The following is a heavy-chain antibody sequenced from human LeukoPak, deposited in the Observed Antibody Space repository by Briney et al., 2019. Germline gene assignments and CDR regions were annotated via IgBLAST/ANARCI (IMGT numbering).Heavy chain of an antibody. Sequence: GRSLRLSCAASGFTFSSYAMHWVRQAPGKGLEWVAVISYDGSNKYYADSVKGRFTISRDNSKNTLYLQMNSLRAEDTAVYYCARDDYYDSSGYFEGPDYWGQGTLVTVSS. D-gene: IGHD3-22*01. V-gene: IGHV3-30*04. CDR1: GFTFSSYA. J-gene: IGHJ4*02. CDR2: ISYDGSNK. CDR3: ARDDYYDSSGYFEGPDY.